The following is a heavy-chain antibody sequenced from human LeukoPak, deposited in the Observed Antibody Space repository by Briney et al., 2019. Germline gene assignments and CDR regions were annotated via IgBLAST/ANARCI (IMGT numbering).Heavy chain of an antibody. CDR3: AREGGFYRPLDY. CDR2: VHLNGRT. Sequence: PSETQSLTCDVSGGSISTTNWWTWVRQPPGGGLEWIGEVHLNGRTHYSPSLESRVTMSVDMSENHVSLQLTSVTAADTAVYYCAREGGFYRPLDYSGPGTLVIVSA. V-gene: IGHV4-4*02. J-gene: IGHJ4*02. CDR1: GGSISTTNW. D-gene: IGHD2/OR15-2a*01.